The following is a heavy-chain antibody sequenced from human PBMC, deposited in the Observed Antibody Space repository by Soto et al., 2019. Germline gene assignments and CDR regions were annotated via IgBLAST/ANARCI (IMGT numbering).Heavy chain of an antibody. CDR3: AKDLAPFYDYIWGSYRYPDY. CDR1: GFTFSSYA. J-gene: IGHJ4*02. Sequence: LRLSCAASGFTFSSYAMSWVRQAPGKGLEWVSAISGSGGSTYYADSVKGRFTISRDNSKNTLYLQMNSLRAEDTAVYYCAKDLAPFYDYIWGSYRYPDYWGQGQWSPSPQ. CDR2: ISGSGGST. D-gene: IGHD3-16*02. V-gene: IGHV3-23*01.